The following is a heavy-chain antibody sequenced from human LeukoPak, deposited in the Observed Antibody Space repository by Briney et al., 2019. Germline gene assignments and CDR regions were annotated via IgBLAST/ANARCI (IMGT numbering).Heavy chain of an antibody. CDR3: ARYATIFMDP. CDR1: GYTFTSNN. Sequence: WASVKVSCKASGYTFTSNNIHWVRQAPGQGLEWMGVINPSGGSTAYAQKFQGRITMTRDTSTSTVYLELSSLRSEDTAVYYCARYATIFMDPWGQGTLVTVSS. CDR2: INPSGGST. J-gene: IGHJ5*02. V-gene: IGHV1-46*01. D-gene: IGHD3-3*01.